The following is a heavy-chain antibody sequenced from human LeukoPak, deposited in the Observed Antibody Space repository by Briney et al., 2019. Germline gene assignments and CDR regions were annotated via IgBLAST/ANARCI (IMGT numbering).Heavy chain of an antibody. D-gene: IGHD3-9*01. V-gene: IGHV3-48*03. J-gene: IGHJ4*02. Sequence: PGGSLRLSCVGSAFTFNSYEVNWVRQAPGKGLEWVSYISGSGYTTNYADSVKGRFTISRDKANNSLSLQMHSLRAEDTALYYCAILSTTWAAGEDYWGQGTLVTVSS. CDR2: ISGSGYTT. CDR3: AILSTTWAAGEDY. CDR1: AFTFNSYE.